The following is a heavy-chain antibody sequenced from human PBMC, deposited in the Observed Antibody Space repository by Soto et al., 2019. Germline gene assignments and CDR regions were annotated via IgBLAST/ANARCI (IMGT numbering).Heavy chain of an antibody. V-gene: IGHV5-51*01. Sequence: GESLKISCKGPGYSVSSYWIGWVRQMPGKGLEWMGIIYPGDSDTRYSPSFQGQVTISADKSISTAYLQWSSLKASDTAMYYCVRARWNYVMYGMDVWGQGTTVTGSS. D-gene: IGHD1-7*01. CDR3: VRARWNYVMYGMDV. CDR2: IYPGDSDT. CDR1: GYSVSSYW. J-gene: IGHJ6*02.